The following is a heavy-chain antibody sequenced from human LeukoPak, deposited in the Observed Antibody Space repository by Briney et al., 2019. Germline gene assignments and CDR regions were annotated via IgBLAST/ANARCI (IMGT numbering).Heavy chain of an antibody. J-gene: IGHJ6*03. D-gene: IGHD5-18*01. CDR3: ASGAYSFYYMDV. CDR1: GGSFSGYY. V-gene: IGHV4-34*01. CDR2: INHSGST. Sequence: SETLSLTCAVYGGSFSGYYWNWIRQPPGKGLEWIGEINHSGSTNYSPSLKSRVTISEDTSKNQFFLKLSSVTAADTAVYYCASGAYSFYYMDVWGKGTTVTISS.